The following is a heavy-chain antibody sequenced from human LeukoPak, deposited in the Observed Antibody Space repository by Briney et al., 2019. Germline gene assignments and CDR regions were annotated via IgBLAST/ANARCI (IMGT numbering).Heavy chain of an antibody. CDR1: GFTFDDYA. D-gene: IGHD3-10*01. J-gene: IGHJ4*02. CDR3: AKDLVVRGVIISFGLDY. V-gene: IGHV3-9*03. Sequence: QSGRSLRLSCAASGFTFDDYAMHWVRQAPGKGLEWVSGISWNSGSIGYADSVKGRFTISRDNAKNSLYLQMNSLRAGDMALYYCAKDLVVRGVIISFGLDYWGQGTLVTVSS. CDR2: ISWNSGSI.